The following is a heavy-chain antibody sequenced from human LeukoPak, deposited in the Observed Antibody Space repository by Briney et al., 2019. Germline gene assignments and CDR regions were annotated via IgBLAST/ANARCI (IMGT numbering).Heavy chain of an antibody. J-gene: IGHJ4*02. V-gene: IGHV3-21*01. CDR1: GFTYDVDP. CDR2: ISPDSTYT. Sequence: AGGSLSLSYTASGFTYDVDPLVWVRQAPGKGLEWVSSISPDSTYTYYVDSLKGRFTISRDNAKNSLFLQIDSLRTEDTSVYYCASDDSLMYWGQGVWVTVSS. CDR3: ASDDSLMY. D-gene: IGHD2-21*01.